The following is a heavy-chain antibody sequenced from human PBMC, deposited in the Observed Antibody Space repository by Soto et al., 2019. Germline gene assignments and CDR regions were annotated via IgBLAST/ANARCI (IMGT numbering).Heavy chain of an antibody. D-gene: IGHD3-10*01. CDR2: SSYNGGT. J-gene: IGHJ4*02. CDR1: TDSSSFTNSY. Sequence: TLSLTCTVSTDSSSFTNSYWGWIRQPRGKGLQWIGSSSYNGGTFYNPSLKGRVVISFDTSKKQSSLQVTSVTAADTAVYFCARHRIEVVWRGFDFWGQGSPVTVSS. V-gene: IGHV4-39*01. CDR3: ARHRIEVVWRGFDF.